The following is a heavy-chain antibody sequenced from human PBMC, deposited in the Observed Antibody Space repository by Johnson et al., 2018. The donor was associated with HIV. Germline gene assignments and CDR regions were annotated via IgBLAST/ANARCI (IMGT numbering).Heavy chain of an antibody. CDR3: AKERRAPRAFDI. Sequence: VQLVESGGGVVQPGRSLRLSCAASGFTFSSYAMHWVRQAPGKGLEWVAVISFDGSDKYYADSVKGRFTISSDNSKSTLYLQMNSLRPEDTAVYYCAKERRAPRAFDIWGQGTMLTVSS. CDR1: GFTFSSYA. J-gene: IGHJ3*02. CDR2: ISFDGSDK. V-gene: IGHV3-30*18.